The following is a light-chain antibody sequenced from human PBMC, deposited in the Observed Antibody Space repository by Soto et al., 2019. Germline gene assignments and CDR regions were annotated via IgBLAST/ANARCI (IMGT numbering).Light chain of an antibody. J-gene: IGLJ3*02. CDR1: RSNVGRNS. V-gene: IGLV1-44*01. CDR3: AAWDDSLKAWV. CDR2: SHD. Sequence: QSVVTQPPSASQTPGQRVTISCSGSRSNVGRNSVSWYQHVPGTAPKLLIYSHDQRPSGVPDRISASRSGTAASLAISGLRSEDEAFYYCAAWDDSLKAWVFGGGTQLTVL.